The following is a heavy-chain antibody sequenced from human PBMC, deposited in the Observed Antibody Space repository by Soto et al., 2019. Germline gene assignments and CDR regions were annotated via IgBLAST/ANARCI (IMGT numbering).Heavy chain of an antibody. V-gene: IGHV3-30*18. Sequence: QVQLVESGGGVVQPGRSLRLSCAASGFTFSSYGMHWVRQAPGKGLDWVAVISYDGSNKDYADSGKGRFTISRDNSKNTLYLQMNSLRAEDTAVYYCAKDRELWFGDVFGYYYGMDVWGQGTTVTVSS. CDR3: AKDRELWFGDVFGYYYGMDV. CDR2: ISYDGSNK. CDR1: GFTFSSYG. J-gene: IGHJ6*02. D-gene: IGHD3-10*01.